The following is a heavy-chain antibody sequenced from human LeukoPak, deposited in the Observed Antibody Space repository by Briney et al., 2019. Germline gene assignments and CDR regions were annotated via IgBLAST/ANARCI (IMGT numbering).Heavy chain of an antibody. CDR1: GFTFSGYA. D-gene: IGHD5-18*01. Sequence: GGSLRLSCAASGFTFSGYAMSWVRQAPGKGLEWVSGIHPGGASTYYADSVKGRFTISRDNSKNTLYLQMNSLRAEDTAVYYCAKGHVDTAMASDYWGQGTLVTVSS. V-gene: IGHV3-23*01. CDR2: IHPGGAST. CDR3: AKGHVDTAMASDY. J-gene: IGHJ4*02.